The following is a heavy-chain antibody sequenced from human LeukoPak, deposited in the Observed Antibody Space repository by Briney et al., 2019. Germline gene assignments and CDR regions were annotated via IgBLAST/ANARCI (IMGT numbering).Heavy chain of an antibody. CDR3: ARRMSSGWALEDY. CDR1: GFTFSSYA. V-gene: IGHV3-23*01. CDR2: ISGSGGST. D-gene: IGHD6-19*01. J-gene: IGHJ4*02. Sequence: PGGSLRLSCAASGFTFSSYAMSWVRQAPGKGLEWVSAISGSGGSTYYADSVRGRFTISRDNAKNTLYLQMNSLRDEDTAVYYCARRMSSGWALEDYWGQGTLVTVSS.